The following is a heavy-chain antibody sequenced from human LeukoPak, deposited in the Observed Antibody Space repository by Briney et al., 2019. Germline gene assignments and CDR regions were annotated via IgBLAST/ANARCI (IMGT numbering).Heavy chain of an antibody. CDR2: IKQDGSDK. D-gene: IGHD2-15*01. CDR1: GFTFSSYW. Sequence: GGSLRLSCLDSGFTFSSYWMSWVRQAPGKGLEWVANIKQDGSDKYYVDSVKGRFTISRDNAKNSPYLQMNSLRAEDTAVYFCASGPRWVGAAWAHSFDIWGQGTMVTVSS. V-gene: IGHV3-7*01. CDR3: ASGPRWVGAAWAHSFDI. J-gene: IGHJ3*02.